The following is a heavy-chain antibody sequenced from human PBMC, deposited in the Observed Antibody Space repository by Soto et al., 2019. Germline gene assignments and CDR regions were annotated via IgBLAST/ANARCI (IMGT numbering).Heavy chain of an antibody. J-gene: IGHJ4*02. V-gene: IGHV1-18*01. Sequence: ASVKVSCKASGYTFINYGINWVRQAPGQGLEWMGWISAYNGNTKDAQKFQGRVTLTTDTSTSTAYMELTGLRYDGTAVYYCARDMVTFGGVLVPGYWGQGTLVTVSS. CDR1: GYTFINYG. CDR2: ISAYNGNT. D-gene: IGHD3-16*02. CDR3: ARDMVTFGGVLVPGY.